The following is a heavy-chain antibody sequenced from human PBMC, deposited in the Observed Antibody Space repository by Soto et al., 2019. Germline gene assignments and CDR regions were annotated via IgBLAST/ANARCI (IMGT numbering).Heavy chain of an antibody. CDR1: GGSISSGGYS. V-gene: IGHV4-31*11. CDR2: IYYSGST. J-gene: IGHJ4*02. CDR3: ARAARSSGWFLKSADY. D-gene: IGHD6-19*01. Sequence: SETLSLTCAVSGGSISSGGYSWTWIRQPPGKGLEWIGYIYYSGSTYYNPSLKSRVTISVDTSKNQFSLKLSSVTAADTAVYYCARAARSSGWFLKSADYWGQGTLVTVSS.